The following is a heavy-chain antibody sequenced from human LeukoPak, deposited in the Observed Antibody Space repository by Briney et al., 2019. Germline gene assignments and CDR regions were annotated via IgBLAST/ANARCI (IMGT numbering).Heavy chain of an antibody. Sequence: GGSLRLSCAASGFTFDDYAMHWVRQAPGKGLEWASGISWNSGSIGYADSVKGRLTISRNNAKNSLYLQMNSLRAEDTALYYCAKDIGGDYGYGWDYWGQGTLVTVSS. D-gene: IGHD4-17*01. CDR3: AKDIGGDYGYGWDY. J-gene: IGHJ4*02. CDR1: GFTFDDYA. CDR2: ISWNSGSI. V-gene: IGHV3-9*01.